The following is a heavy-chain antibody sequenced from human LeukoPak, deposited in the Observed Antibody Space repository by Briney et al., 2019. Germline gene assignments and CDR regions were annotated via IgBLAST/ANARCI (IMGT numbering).Heavy chain of an antibody. Sequence: PGGSLRLSCAASGFTFSSSDMHWVRQAPGKGLEWVAVISYDATNKYYADSVKGRFTLSRDNSKNTLYLQMNSLRAEDTAVYYCAKFYDILTGYFDYWGQGTLVTVSS. CDR3: AKFYDILTGYFDY. CDR2: ISYDATNK. D-gene: IGHD3-9*01. CDR1: GFTFSSSD. V-gene: IGHV3-30*18. J-gene: IGHJ4*02.